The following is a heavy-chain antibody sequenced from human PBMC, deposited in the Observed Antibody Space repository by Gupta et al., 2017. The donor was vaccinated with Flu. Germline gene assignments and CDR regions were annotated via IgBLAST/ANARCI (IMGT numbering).Heavy chain of an antibody. V-gene: IGHV3-74*01. J-gene: IGHJ4*02. CDR3: ARGYSGYDFGY. Sequence: FNLNTYGMHWVRQAPGEGLMWVSRISFDGSTTTYADSVKGRFTVSRDNARNTVYLQMDSLRADDTAVYYCARGYSGYDFGYWGQGTLVTISS. D-gene: IGHD5-12*01. CDR2: ISFDGSTT. CDR1: FNLNTYG.